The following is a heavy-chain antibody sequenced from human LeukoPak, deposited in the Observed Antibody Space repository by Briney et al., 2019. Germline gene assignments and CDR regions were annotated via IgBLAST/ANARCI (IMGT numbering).Heavy chain of an antibody. CDR1: GFTFSSYA. CDR2: ISGSGGST. J-gene: IGHJ4*02. V-gene: IGHV3-23*01. Sequence: PGGSLRLSCAASGFTFSSYAMSWVRQAPGKGLEWVSAISGSGGSTYYADSVKGRFTISRDNSKNTLYLQMNSLRAAATAVYYCAKDRSMILEWLKDYWGQGTLVTVSS. CDR3: AKDRSMILEWLKDY. D-gene: IGHD3-3*01.